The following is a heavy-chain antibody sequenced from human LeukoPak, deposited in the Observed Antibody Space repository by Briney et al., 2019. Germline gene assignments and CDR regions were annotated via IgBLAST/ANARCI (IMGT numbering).Heavy chain of an antibody. V-gene: IGHV3-30*03. J-gene: IGHJ4*02. CDR2: ISYDGSNK. CDR1: GFTFSSYG. CDR3: ARGYAGGSPYTFDY. D-gene: IGHD1-26*01. Sequence: GGSLRLSCAASGFTFSSYGMHWVRQAPGKGLEWVAVISYDGSNKYYADSVKGRFTIPRDNSKNTLYLQMNSLRAEDTAVYYCARGYAGGSPYTFDYWGQGALVTVSS.